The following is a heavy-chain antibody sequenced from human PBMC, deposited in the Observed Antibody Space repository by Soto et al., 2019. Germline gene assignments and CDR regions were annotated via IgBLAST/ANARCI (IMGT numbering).Heavy chain of an antibody. CDR3: ARLYYYDSSGSGY. CDR2: INPNSGGT. V-gene: IGHV1-2*02. Sequence: ASVKVSCKASGYTFTGYYMHWVRQAPGQGLEWMGWINPNSGGTNYAQKFQGRVTMTRDTSISTAYMELSRLRSDDTAVYYCARLYYYDSSGSGYCGQGTLVTV. J-gene: IGHJ4*02. CDR1: GYTFTGYY. D-gene: IGHD3-22*01.